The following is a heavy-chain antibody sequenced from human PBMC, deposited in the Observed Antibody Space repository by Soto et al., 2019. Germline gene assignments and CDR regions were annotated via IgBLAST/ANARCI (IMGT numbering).Heavy chain of an antibody. V-gene: IGHV1-69*01. CDR1: GDNFNTYG. D-gene: IGHD1-26*01. CDR3: ARDHLRNSGNYCISS. J-gene: IGHJ5*01. CDR2: IIPKFATT. Sequence: QVQLVQSGAEVKKPGSSVKVSCKASGDNFNTYGIVWVRQAPGQGLECLGWIIPKFATTNYAQRFQGRLTITADECTNTVYMELYGLTSKDPSVYYCARDHLRNSGNYCISSWGHGTLVTVSS.